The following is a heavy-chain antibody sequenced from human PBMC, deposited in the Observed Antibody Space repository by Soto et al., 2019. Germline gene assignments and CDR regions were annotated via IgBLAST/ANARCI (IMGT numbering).Heavy chain of an antibody. D-gene: IGHD5-12*01. Sequence: WGSLRLSCSASGFTFMDYYMSWIRQAPGKGLEWVSYISSSSSYTNYADSVKGRFTISRDNSKNTLYLQMNSLRAEDTAVYYCAISPRRYSGYDFPAFWGQGKMVTVSS. J-gene: IGHJ3*01. CDR1: GFTFMDYY. V-gene: IGHV3-11*03. CDR2: ISSSSSYT. CDR3: AISPRRYSGYDFPAF.